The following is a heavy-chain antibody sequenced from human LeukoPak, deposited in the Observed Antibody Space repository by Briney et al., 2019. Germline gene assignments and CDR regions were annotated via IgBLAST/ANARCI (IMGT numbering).Heavy chain of an antibody. Sequence: SVKVSCKASGYTFTGYYMHWVRQAPGQGLEWMGGIIPIFGTANYAQKFQGRVTITADESTSTAYMELSSLRSEDTAVYYCARRAGAYSHPYDYWGQGTLVTVSS. J-gene: IGHJ4*02. V-gene: IGHV1-69*13. CDR3: ARRAGAYSHPYDY. D-gene: IGHD4/OR15-4a*01. CDR1: GYTFTGYY. CDR2: IIPIFGTA.